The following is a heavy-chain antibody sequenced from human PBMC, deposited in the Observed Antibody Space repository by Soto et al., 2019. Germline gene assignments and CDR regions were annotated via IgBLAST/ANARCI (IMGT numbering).Heavy chain of an antibody. J-gene: IGHJ6*02. CDR2: ISSSGSII. D-gene: IGHD3-3*01. V-gene: IGHV3-11*01. CDR1: GFTSSDYH. CDR3: ARVSGYYYYGMDV. Sequence: GGSLRLSCAASGFTSSDYHMSWIRRAPGKGLEWVSDISSSGSIIYYADSVTGRFTIPRDNAKNSLYLQMNSLRAEDTAVYYCARVSGYYYYGMDVWGQGTTVTVS.